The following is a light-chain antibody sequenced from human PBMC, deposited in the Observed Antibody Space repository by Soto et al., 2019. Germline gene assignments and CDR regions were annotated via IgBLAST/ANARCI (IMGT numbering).Light chain of an antibody. V-gene: IGKV3-20*01. CDR1: QSVRNKS. J-gene: IGKJ1*01. CDR3: QQYGTLPRT. Sequence: EILLTQAPRTLTLSPGERATLSCRASQSVRNKSLDWYQQRPGQAPRLLIYPASSRATGIPDRSSGSGAGTDFTLTITRLEPEDFALYYWQQYGTLPRTFGQGTKVDIK. CDR2: PAS.